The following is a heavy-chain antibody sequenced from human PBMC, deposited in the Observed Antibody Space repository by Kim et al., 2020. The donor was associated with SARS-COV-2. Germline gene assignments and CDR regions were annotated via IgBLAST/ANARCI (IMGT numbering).Heavy chain of an antibody. Sequence: GGSLRLSCAASGFTFSSYWMHWVRQAPGKGLVWVSRINSDGSSTSYADSVKGRFTISRDNAKNTLYLQMNSLRAEDTAVYYCAREPYYYDSSGYDYAGYFDLWGRGALVTVSS. D-gene: IGHD3-22*01. J-gene: IGHJ2*01. CDR3: AREPYYYDSSGYDYAGYFDL. V-gene: IGHV3-74*01. CDR2: INSDGSST. CDR1: GFTFSSYW.